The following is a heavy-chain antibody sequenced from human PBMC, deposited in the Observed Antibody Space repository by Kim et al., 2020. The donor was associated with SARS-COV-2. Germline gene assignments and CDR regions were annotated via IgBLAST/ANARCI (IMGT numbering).Heavy chain of an antibody. Sequence: SQTLSLTCAVYGGSFSGYYWSWIRQPPGKGLEWIGEINHSGSTNYNPSLKSRVTISVDTSKNQFSLKLSSVTAADTAVYYCARGGRGSGGYYKPMGPYYY. V-gene: IGHV4-34*01. CDR2: INHSGST. CDR3: ARGGRGSGGYYKPMGPYYY. CDR1: GGSFSGYY. D-gene: IGHD3-10*01. J-gene: IGHJ6*01.